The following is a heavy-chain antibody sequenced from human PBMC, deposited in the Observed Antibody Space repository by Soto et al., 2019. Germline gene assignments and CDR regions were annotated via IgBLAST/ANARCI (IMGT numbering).Heavy chain of an antibody. CDR2: IIPIFGTA. CDR1: GYTLTELP. Sequence: SVTVSCKVSGYTLTELPIHWARQAPGQGLEWMGGIIPIFGTANYAQKFQGRVTITADESTSTAYMELSSLRSEDTAVYYCAPSPSGPYAPWGQGTLVTVSS. V-gene: IGHV1-69*13. CDR3: APSPSGPYAP. D-gene: IGHD4-17*01. J-gene: IGHJ5*02.